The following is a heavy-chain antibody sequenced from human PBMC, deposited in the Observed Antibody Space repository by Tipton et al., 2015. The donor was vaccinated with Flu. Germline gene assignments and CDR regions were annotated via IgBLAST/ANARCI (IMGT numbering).Heavy chain of an antibody. Sequence: SLRLSCTASGFIFSNAWVNWVRQAPGKGLEWVGRIRSKTDGGTTDYAAPVKGRFTISRDDSKKSLFLQMNSLKTEDTAVYYCATDKYSSSWREPFERDYYYYGLDVWGQGTTVTVSS. CDR2: IRSKTDGGTT. D-gene: IGHD6-13*01. V-gene: IGHV3-15*01. J-gene: IGHJ6*02. CDR3: ATDKYSSSWREPFERDYYYYGLDV. CDR1: GFIFSNAW.